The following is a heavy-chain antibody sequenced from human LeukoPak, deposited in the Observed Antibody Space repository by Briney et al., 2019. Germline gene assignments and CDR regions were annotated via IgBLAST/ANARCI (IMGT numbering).Heavy chain of an antibody. V-gene: IGHV3-23*01. CDR1: GFTFSSYA. D-gene: IGHD2-8*02. J-gene: IGHJ6*03. Sequence: GGSLRLSCAASGFTFSSYAMSWVRQAPGKGLEWVSAISGSGGSTYYADSVKGRFTISRDNSKNTLYLQMNSLRAEDTAVYHCAKGTGAGRGYYYYYYYMDVWGKGTTVTVSS. CDR2: ISGSGGST. CDR3: AKGTGAGRGYYYYYYYMDV.